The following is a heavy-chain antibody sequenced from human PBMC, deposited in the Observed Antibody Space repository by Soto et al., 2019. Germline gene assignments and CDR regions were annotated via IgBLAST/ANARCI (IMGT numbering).Heavy chain of an antibody. CDR2: ISWKSGDI. CDR3: VKENVPTFLLAFDI. Sequence: EVQLVESGGGLVQPGGSLRLSCAASGFKFDDYAMHWVRQAPGKGLEWVSGISWKSGDINYADSVKGRFTISRDNAKNSQFQQMNNLGAADTALYNCVKENVPTFLLAFDIWGQGTMVTVSS. V-gene: IGHV3-9*01. CDR1: GFKFDDYA. J-gene: IGHJ3*02. D-gene: IGHD1-1*01.